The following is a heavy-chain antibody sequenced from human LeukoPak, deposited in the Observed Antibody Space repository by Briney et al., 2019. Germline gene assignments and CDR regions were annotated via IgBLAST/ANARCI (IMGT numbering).Heavy chain of an antibody. J-gene: IGHJ3*02. CDR2: INHSGST. CDR3: ARGPGGAFDI. Sequence: SETLSLTCAVYGGSFSGHYWSWIRQPPGKGLEWIGEINHSGSTNYNPSLKSRVTISVDTSKNQFSLKLSSVTAADTAVYYCARGPGGAFDIWGQGTMVTVSS. CDR1: GGSFSGHY. D-gene: IGHD3-10*01. V-gene: IGHV4-34*01.